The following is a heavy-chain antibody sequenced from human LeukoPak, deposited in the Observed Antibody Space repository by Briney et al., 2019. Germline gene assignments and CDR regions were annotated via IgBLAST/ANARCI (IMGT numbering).Heavy chain of an antibody. Sequence: GESLKISCKGSGYSFTSYWIGWVRQMPGKGLEWMGIIYPGDSDTRYSPSFQGQVTISADKSISTAYLQWSSLKASDTAMYYCARHPPYEYDILTGYSWFDPWGQGTLVTVSS. CDR3: ARHPPYEYDILTGYSWFDP. V-gene: IGHV5-51*01. D-gene: IGHD3-9*01. CDR2: IYPGDSDT. J-gene: IGHJ5*02. CDR1: GYSFTSYW.